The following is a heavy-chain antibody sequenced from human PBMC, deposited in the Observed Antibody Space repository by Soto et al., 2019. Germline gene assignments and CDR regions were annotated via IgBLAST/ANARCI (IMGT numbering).Heavy chain of an antibody. J-gene: IGHJ6*02. V-gene: IGHV3-30-3*01. Sequence: ESGGGVVQPGRSLRLSCAASGFTFSYHALNWVRQALGKGLEWVAVISYDGDNKYIAESVKGRFTISRDNSKNTVSLQMNSLRTEDTAMYFCARGTTTSAFSAMDVWGQGTTVTVSS. D-gene: IGHD1-1*01. CDR3: ARGTTTSAFSAMDV. CDR2: ISYDGDNK. CDR1: GFTFSYHA.